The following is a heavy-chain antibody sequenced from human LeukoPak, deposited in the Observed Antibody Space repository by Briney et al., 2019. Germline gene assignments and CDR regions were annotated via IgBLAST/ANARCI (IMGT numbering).Heavy chain of an antibody. J-gene: IGHJ3*02. Sequence: ASVKVSCKASGYTFTSYDMNWVRQATGQGLEWLGWMNPNSGNTGYAQKFQGRVTITRNTSISTAYMELSSLRSEDTAVYYCARGVYSGYDYTFDIWGQGTMVTVSS. V-gene: IGHV1-8*03. CDR1: GYTFTSYD. D-gene: IGHD5-12*01. CDR3: ARGVYSGYDYTFDI. CDR2: MNPNSGNT.